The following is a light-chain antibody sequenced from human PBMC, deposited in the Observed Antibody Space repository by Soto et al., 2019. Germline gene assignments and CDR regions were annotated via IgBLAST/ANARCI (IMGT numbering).Light chain of an antibody. J-gene: IGLJ1*01. CDR1: SSNIGAGYD. CDR2: GNS. CDR3: QSYDSSLSVHYV. V-gene: IGLV1-40*01. Sequence: QSVLTQPPSVSGAPGQRVTISCTGSSSNIGAGYDVHWYQQLPGTAPKLLIYGNSNRPSGVPDRFSGSKSGTSASLAITGLHVEDEAGYYCQSYDSSLSVHYVFGTGTKLTVL.